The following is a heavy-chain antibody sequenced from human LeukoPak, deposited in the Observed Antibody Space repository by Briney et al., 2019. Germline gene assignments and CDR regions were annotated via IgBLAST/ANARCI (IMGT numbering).Heavy chain of an antibody. CDR1: GYPISSGYY. Sequence: PSETLSLTCTVSGYPISSGYYWGWIRQSPGKGLEWIGSIYHSGSTYYNPSLKSRLTILVDTSKNQFSLKLSSVTAADTAVYYCARHVRRYSSSSASWDDAFDIWGQGTMVTVSS. D-gene: IGHD6-6*01. J-gene: IGHJ3*02. CDR2: IYHSGST. V-gene: IGHV4-38-2*02. CDR3: ARHVRRYSSSSASWDDAFDI.